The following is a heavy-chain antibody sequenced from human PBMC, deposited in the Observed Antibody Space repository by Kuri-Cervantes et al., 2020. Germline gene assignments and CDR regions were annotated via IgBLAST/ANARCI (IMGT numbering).Heavy chain of an antibody. J-gene: IGHJ4*02. CDR3: AREKSDTAMVTYQDY. V-gene: IGHV3-30-3*01. CDR2: ISYDGSSK. D-gene: IGHD5-18*01. Sequence: GGSLRLSCAASGFTFSSYAMHWVRQAPGKGLGWVAVISYDGSSKYYADSVKGRFTISRDNSKNTLYLQMNSLRAEDTAVYYCAREKSDTAMVTYQDYWGQGTLVTVSS. CDR1: GFTFSSYA.